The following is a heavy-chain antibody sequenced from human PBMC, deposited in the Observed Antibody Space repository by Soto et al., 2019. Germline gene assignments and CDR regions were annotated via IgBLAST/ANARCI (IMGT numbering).Heavy chain of an antibody. V-gene: IGHV1-18*01. Sequence: ASVKVSCKASGYTFTSYGISWVRQAPGQGLEWMGWISAYNGNTNYAQKLQGRVTMTTDTSTSTAYMELRSLRSDDTAVYYCARDRIKDYDFWSGYHHPFDYWGQGTLVTVSS. J-gene: IGHJ4*02. CDR3: ARDRIKDYDFWSGYHHPFDY. CDR2: ISAYNGNT. D-gene: IGHD3-3*01. CDR1: GYTFTSYG.